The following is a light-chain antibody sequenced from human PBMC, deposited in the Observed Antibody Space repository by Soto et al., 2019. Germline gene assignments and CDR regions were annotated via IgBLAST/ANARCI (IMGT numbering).Light chain of an antibody. CDR1: QSVSN. V-gene: IGKV3-20*01. Sequence: EIVLTQSPGTLSLSPGERATLSCRASQSVSNLAWYQQKPGQAPRLLIYGTSSRATGIPDRFSGSGSGTDFTLTISRLESEDFAVYYCQQYGHSPETFGQGTKLETK. CDR3: QQYGHSPET. J-gene: IGKJ2*01. CDR2: GTS.